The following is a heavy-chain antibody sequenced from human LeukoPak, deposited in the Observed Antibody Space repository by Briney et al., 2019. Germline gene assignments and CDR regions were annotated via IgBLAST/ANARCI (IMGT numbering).Heavy chain of an antibody. V-gene: IGHV3-30*03. J-gene: IGHJ5*02. CDR3: ARHLMVRAPPPFLNWFDP. D-gene: IGHD3-10*01. CDR1: GFTFSSYG. Sequence: GRSLRLSCAASGFTFSSYGMHWVRQTPGKGLEWVAVISYDGSNKYYADSVKGRFTISRDNSKNTLYLQMNSLRAEDTAVYYCARHLMVRAPPPFLNWFDPWGQGTLVTVSS. CDR2: ISYDGSNK.